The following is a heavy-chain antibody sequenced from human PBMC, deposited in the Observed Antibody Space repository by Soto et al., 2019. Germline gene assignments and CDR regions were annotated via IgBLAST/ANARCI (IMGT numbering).Heavy chain of an antibody. CDR3: ARDAWDLGVY. D-gene: IGHD1-26*01. Sequence: SETLSLTCTVSGGSISSDDYYWNWIRQRPGKGLEWIGNIYYRGNTNYNPSLKSRVTISVDTSKNQFSLKLSSVTAADTAVYYCARDAWDLGVYWGQGTLVTVSS. CDR1: GGSISSDDYY. CDR2: IYYRGNT. J-gene: IGHJ4*02. V-gene: IGHV4-30-4*08.